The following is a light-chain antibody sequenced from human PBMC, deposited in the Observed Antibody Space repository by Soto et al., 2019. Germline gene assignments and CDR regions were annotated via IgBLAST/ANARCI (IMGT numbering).Light chain of an antibody. Sequence: QSALTQPASVSGSPGQSITISCTGTINDVGRFEYVSWYQHQPGKAPKLIIYDVTKRPSGVSNRFSGSKSGNTASLTISGIQAEDEGDYYCGSITRSSTSVFGTGTKVTIL. CDR1: INDVGRFEY. CDR2: DVT. CDR3: GSITRSSTSV. J-gene: IGLJ1*01. V-gene: IGLV2-14*01.